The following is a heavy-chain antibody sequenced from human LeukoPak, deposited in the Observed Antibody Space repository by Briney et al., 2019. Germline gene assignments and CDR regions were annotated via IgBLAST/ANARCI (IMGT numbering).Heavy chain of an antibody. J-gene: IGHJ4*02. D-gene: IGHD3-22*01. V-gene: IGHV4-39*01. CDR3: ARKAYYYDSSGYCLDY. CDR1: GGSISSSSYY. Sequence: SETLSLTCTVSGGSISSSSYYWGWIRQPPGKGLEWIGSIYYSGSTYYNPSLKSRVTISVDTSKNQFSLKLSSVTAADTAVYYCARKAYYYDSSGYCLDYWGQGTLVTVSS. CDR2: IYYSGST.